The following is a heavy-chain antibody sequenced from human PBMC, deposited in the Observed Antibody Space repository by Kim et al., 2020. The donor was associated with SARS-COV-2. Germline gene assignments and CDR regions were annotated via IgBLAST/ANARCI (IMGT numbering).Heavy chain of an antibody. CDR3: ARGKYANYYYYGMDV. Sequence: GGSLRLSCAASGFTFSSYDMHWVRQATGKGLEWVSAIGTAGDTYYPGSVKGRFTISRENAKNSLYLQMNSLRAGDTAVYYCARGKYANYYYYGMDVWGQGTTVTVSS. CDR2: IGTAGDT. J-gene: IGHJ6*02. V-gene: IGHV3-13*01. CDR1: GFTFSSYD.